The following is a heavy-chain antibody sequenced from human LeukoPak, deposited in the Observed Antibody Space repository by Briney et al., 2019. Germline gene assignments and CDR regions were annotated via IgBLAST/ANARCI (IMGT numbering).Heavy chain of an antibody. CDR1: GFTFSSYA. V-gene: IGHV3-23*01. D-gene: IGHD3-22*01. Sequence: GGSLRLSCVASGFTFSSYALTWVRQAPGKGLEWVSAISGSGGSTYYADSVKGRFTISRDNSKNTLYVQMNSLRAEDTAVYYCAKTGDSSGFYYGVDYWGQGTLVTVSS. CDR2: ISGSGGST. J-gene: IGHJ4*02. CDR3: AKTGDSSGFYYGVDY.